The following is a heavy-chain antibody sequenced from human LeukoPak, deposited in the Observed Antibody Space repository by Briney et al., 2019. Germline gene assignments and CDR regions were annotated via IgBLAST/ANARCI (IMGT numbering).Heavy chain of an antibody. J-gene: IGHJ6*03. D-gene: IGHD3-10*01. Sequence: SETLSLTCTVSGGSISGYYWSWIRQPPGKGLEWIGYIYYSGSTNYNPSLKSRVTISVDTSKNQFSLKLSSVTAADTAVYYCARNSLVRGVIGYYYYYMDVWGKGTTVTISS. CDR3: ARNSLVRGVIGYYYYYMDV. V-gene: IGHV4-59*01. CDR2: IYYSGST. CDR1: GGSISGYY.